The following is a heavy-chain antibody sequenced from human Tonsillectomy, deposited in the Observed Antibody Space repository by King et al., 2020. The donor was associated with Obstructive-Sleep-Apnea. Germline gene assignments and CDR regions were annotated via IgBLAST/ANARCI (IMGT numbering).Heavy chain of an antibody. V-gene: IGHV2-5*02. D-gene: IGHD3-10*01. CDR3: ARLHYYGSGTYLGPFDY. Sequence: TLKESGPTLVKPTQTLTLTCRFSGFSLTTTGVGVGWIRQPPGKALDWLALIHWDEDKRYRPSLKNIPTITKDTSKNQVVLKMTNMNPVDTATYYCARLHYYGSGTYLGPFDYWGQGTLVTVSS. CDR2: IHWDEDK. J-gene: IGHJ4*02. CDR1: GFSLTTTGVG.